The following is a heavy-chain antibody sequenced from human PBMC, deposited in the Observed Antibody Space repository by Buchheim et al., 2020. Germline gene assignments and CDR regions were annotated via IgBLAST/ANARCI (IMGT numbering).Heavy chain of an antibody. J-gene: IGHJ1*01. D-gene: IGHD6-19*01. V-gene: IGHV1-3*01. CDR1: GYAFIEYS. CDR2: VNCGNGNT. CDR3: ARDASRISVAGSMYYFDH. Sequence: VQLVQSGTEVQRPGASVKVSCKASGYAFIEYSLHWVRQAPGQRPEWMGSVNCGNGNTRYSQKFQARITITRDTSATSAYLELSSLTFQDTALYYCARDASRISVAGSMYYFDHWGQG.